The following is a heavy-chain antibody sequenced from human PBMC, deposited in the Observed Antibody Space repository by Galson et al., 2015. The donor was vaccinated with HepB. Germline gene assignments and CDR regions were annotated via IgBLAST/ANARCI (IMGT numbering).Heavy chain of an antibody. D-gene: IGHD5-12*01. CDR2: ITSSSDYI. CDR3: VRGGGYPRY. Sequence: SLRLSCAASGFTFSTYAMNWVRQAPGKGLEWVSSITSSSDYIYYADSVKGRFTVSRDNAENSLYLQMNSLRVEDTAVYYCVRGGGYPRYWGQGTLVTVSS. V-gene: IGHV3-21*01. J-gene: IGHJ4*02. CDR1: GFTFSTYA.